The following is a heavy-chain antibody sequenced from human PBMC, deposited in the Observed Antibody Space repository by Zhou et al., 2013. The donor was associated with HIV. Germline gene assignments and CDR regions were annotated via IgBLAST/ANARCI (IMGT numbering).Heavy chain of an antibody. J-gene: IGHJ4*02. CDR3: VRDQKDYGGDSDLDY. CDR1: GDTFRSSYA. V-gene: IGHV1-69*04. D-gene: IGHD2-21*02. CDR2: IIPFFDVP. Sequence: QVQLVQSGAEVRKPGSSVKVSCRVSGDTFRSSYAITWVRQAPGQGLEWMGTIIPFFDVPNYAQKFQGRVTITADKSTSTSYLELRSPRSEDTAVYYCVRDQKDYGGDSDLDYWGQGTLVTVSS.